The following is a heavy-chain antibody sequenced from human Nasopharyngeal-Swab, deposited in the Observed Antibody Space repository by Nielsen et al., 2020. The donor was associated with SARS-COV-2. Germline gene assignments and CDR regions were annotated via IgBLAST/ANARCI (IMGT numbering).Heavy chain of an antibody. D-gene: IGHD5-18*01. V-gene: IGHV3-30*03. CDR2: ISYDGSNK. J-gene: IGHJ4*02. CDR3: ARDDLNVRYSYVYRTVGLPDY. Sequence: WIRQAPGKGLEWVAVISYDGSNKYYADSVKGRFTISRDNSKNTLYLQMNSLRADDTAVYYCARDDLNVRYSYVYRTVGLPDYWGQGTLVTVSS.